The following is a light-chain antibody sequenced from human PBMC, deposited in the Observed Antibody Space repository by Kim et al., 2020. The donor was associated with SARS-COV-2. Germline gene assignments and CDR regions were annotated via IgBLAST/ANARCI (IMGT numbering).Light chain of an antibody. CDR2: GKN. V-gene: IGLV3-19*01. CDR1: SLRSYY. J-gene: IGLJ2*01. Sequence: LGQTVRITCQGDSLRSYYASWYQQKPGQAPVLVIYGKNNRPSGIPDRFSGSSSGNTASLTITGAQAEYEADYYCNSRDSSGNHLVFGGGTKLTVL. CDR3: NSRDSSGNHLV.